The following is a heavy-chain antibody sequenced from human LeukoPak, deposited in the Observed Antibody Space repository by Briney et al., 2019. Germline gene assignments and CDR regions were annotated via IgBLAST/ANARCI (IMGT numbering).Heavy chain of an antibody. CDR1: GGSISSYF. D-gene: IGHD3-10*01. Sequence: SETLSLTCTVSGGSISSYFWTWIRQPAGKGLEWIGRISTTETTHYSPSLKNRVNMSVDTSKTQFSLKMNYVTAAGTAIYYCAXDDSASGRGLGSWGQGTLVTVSS. V-gene: IGHV4-4*07. CDR2: ISTTETT. CDR3: AXDDSASGRGLGS. J-gene: IGHJ5*02.